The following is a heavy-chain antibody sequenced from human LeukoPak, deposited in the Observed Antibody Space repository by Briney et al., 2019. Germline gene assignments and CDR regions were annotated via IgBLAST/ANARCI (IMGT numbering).Heavy chain of an antibody. D-gene: IGHD2-8*01. Sequence: ASVKVSCKASGGTFSSYAISWVRQAPGQGLEWMGGIIPIFGTANYAQKFQGRVTITADESTSTAYMELSSLRSEDTAVYYCARAPMVYAIGDQGPPDYWGQGTLVTVSS. CDR3: ARAPMVYAIGDQGPPDY. V-gene: IGHV1-69*13. J-gene: IGHJ4*02. CDR1: GGTFSSYA. CDR2: IIPIFGTA.